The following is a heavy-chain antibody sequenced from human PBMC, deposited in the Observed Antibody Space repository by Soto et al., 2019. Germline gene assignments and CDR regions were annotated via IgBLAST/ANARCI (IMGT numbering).Heavy chain of an antibody. CDR2: TYYRSKWYN. J-gene: IGHJ5*02. CDR1: GDSVSSNSAA. V-gene: IGHV6-1*01. D-gene: IGHD1-26*01. CDR3: ARNRAEAVYSGSSLGWFDP. Sequence: PSQTLSLTCAISGDSVSSNSAAWNWIRQSPSRGLEWLGRTYYRSKWYNDYAVSVKSRITINPGTSKNQFSLQLNSVTPEDTAVYYCARNRAEAVYSGSSLGWFDPWGQGTLVTVSS.